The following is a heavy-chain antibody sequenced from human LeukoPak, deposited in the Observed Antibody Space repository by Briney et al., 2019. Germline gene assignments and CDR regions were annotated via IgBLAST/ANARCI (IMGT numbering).Heavy chain of an antibody. V-gene: IGHV4-31*03. D-gene: IGHD3-10*01. CDR1: GGSISSDNYY. Sequence: SQTLSLTCTVSGGSISSDNYYCSWIRQHPGKGLEWIGYIYYSGSAYYNPSLKSRVTISVDTSKNQFSLKLASVTAADTAVYYCARGVYGSKKGGLDYWGQGTLVTVSS. J-gene: IGHJ4*02. CDR2: IYYSGSA. CDR3: ARGVYGSKKGGLDY.